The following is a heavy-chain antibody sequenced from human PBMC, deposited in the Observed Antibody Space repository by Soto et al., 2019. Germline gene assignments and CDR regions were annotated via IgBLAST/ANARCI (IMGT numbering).Heavy chain of an antibody. V-gene: IGHV4-31*03. D-gene: IGHD6-13*01. CDR1: GGSISRGGYY. CDR2: IYYRGST. CDR3: ARHSSSPYYFDY. Sequence: PSETLSLTCTVSGGSISRGGYYWSWIRQHPGKGLEWIGYIYYRGSTYYNPSLKSRVTISVDTSKNQFSLKLSSVTAADTAVYYCARHSSSPYYFDYWGQGTLVTVSS. J-gene: IGHJ4*02.